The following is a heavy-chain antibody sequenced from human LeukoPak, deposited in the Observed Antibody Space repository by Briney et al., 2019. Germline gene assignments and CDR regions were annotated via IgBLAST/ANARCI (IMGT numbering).Heavy chain of an antibody. J-gene: IGHJ4*02. V-gene: IGHV1-24*01. CDR2: FDPEDGET. Sequence: GASVKVSCKVSGYTLTELSMHWVRQAPGEGLEWMGGFDPEDGETIYAQKFQGRVTITADESTSTAYMELSSLRSKDTAVYYCARYVSGGYSYGYDYWGQGTLVTVSS. CDR3: ARYVSGGYSYGYDY. D-gene: IGHD5-18*01. CDR1: GYTLTELS.